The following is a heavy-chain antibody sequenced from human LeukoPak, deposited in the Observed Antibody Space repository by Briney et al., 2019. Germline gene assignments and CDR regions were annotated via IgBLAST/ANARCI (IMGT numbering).Heavy chain of an antibody. J-gene: IGHJ4*02. CDR2: IYHSGST. CDR3: ARDRLSIAVWIRYFDY. Sequence: SETLSLTCTVSGGSISSYYWSWIRQPPGKGLEWIGYIYHSGSTKYNPSLKSRVTISEDTSKNQFSLKLSSVTAADTAVYYCARDRLSIAVWIRYFDYWGQGTLVTVSS. V-gene: IGHV4-59*01. D-gene: IGHD6-6*01. CDR1: GGSISSYY.